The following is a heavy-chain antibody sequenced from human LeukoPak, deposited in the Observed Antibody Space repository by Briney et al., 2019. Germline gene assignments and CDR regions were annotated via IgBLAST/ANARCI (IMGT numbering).Heavy chain of an antibody. CDR2: IRSDGSNK. J-gene: IGHJ5*02. CDR1: GFSFSSYG. Sequence: GGSLRLSCAGSGFSFSSYGMHWVRQAPGKGLEWMAFIRSDGSNKYYADSVKGRFTISRDNSKNTLYLQMNSLRAEDTAVYYCARDKGDYGDYYWFDPWGQGTLVTVSS. V-gene: IGHV3-30*02. D-gene: IGHD4-17*01. CDR3: ARDKGDYGDYYWFDP.